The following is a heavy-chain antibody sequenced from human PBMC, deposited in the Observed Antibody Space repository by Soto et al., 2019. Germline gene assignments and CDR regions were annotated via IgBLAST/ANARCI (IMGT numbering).Heavy chain of an antibody. J-gene: IGHJ4*02. Sequence: QVQLQESGPGLVKPSETLSLTCTVSGGSISSYYWSWIRQPPGKGLEWIGYIYYSGSTNYNPSLKSRVTLSVATSKNQFALKLSSVTAADTAVYYCARRYGSSFDYWGQGTLVTVSS. CDR3: ARRYGSSFDY. D-gene: IGHD1-1*01. CDR1: GGSISSYY. CDR2: IYYSGST. V-gene: IGHV4-59*08.